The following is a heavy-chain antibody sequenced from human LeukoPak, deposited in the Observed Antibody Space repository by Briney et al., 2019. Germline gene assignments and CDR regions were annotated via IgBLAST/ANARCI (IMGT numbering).Heavy chain of an antibody. Sequence: PSETLSLTRTVSGGSISSYYWSWIRQPPGKGLEWIGYIYYSGSTNYNPSLKSRVTISVDTSKNQFSLKLSSVTAADTAVYYCARGVVVAATDWFDPWGQGTLVTVSS. J-gene: IGHJ5*02. D-gene: IGHD2-15*01. CDR1: GGSISSYY. V-gene: IGHV4-59*01. CDR2: IYYSGST. CDR3: ARGVVVAATDWFDP.